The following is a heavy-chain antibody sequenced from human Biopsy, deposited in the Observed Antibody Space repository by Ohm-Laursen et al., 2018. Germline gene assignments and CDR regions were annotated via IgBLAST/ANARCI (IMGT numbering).Heavy chain of an antibody. CDR1: GDSISSYY. D-gene: IGHD2/OR15-2a*01. CDR2: VYYTGST. Sequence: SETLSLTYTVSGDSISSYYWSWIRQPPGKGLQWIGYVYYTGSTDYNPSLQSRVTISVDTSMNQISLRLQSVTAADTAIYYCTRATNSTGWPYYYFYGMDIWGQGTTVTVSS. J-gene: IGHJ6*02. V-gene: IGHV4-59*01. CDR3: TRATNSTGWPYYYFYGMDI.